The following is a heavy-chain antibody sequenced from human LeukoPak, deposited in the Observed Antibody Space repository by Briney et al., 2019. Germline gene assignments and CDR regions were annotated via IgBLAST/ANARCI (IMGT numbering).Heavy chain of an antibody. V-gene: IGHV1-18*01. CDR2: ISAYNGNT. D-gene: IGHD3-9*01. J-gene: IGHJ4*02. CDR3: ARRGSAYYDILTGYSLSTYPDY. Sequence: GASVKVSCKASGYTFTSYGISWVRQAPGQGLEWMGWISAYNGNTNYAQKLQGRVTMTTDTSTSTAYMELRSLRSDDTAVYYCARRGSAYYDILTGYSLSTYPDYWGQGTLVTVSS. CDR1: GYTFTSYG.